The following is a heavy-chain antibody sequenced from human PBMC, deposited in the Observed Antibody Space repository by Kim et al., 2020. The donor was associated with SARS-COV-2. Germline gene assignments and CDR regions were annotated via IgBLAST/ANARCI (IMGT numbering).Heavy chain of an antibody. D-gene: IGHD5-18*01. V-gene: IGHV4-34*01. CDR2: INHSGST. J-gene: IGHJ5*02. CDR1: GGSFSGYY. Sequence: SETLSLTCAVYGGSFSGYYWSWIRQPPGKGLEWIGEINHSGSTNYNPSLKSRVTISVDTSKNQFSLKLSSVTAADTAVYYCARGYTAMVRFRWFDPWGQGTLVTVSS. CDR3: ARGYTAMVRFRWFDP.